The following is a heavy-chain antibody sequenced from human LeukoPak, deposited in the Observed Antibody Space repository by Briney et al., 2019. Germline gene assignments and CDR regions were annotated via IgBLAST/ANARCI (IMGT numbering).Heavy chain of an antibody. CDR2: ISCDGSNK. Sequence: GGSLRLPCAASGFTFSSYGMHWVRQAPGKGLGWVAVISCDGSNKYYADSVKGRFTISRDNSKNTLYLQMNSLRAEDTAVYYCAKSRRGGRVVPAAMPDDYWGQGTLVTVSS. V-gene: IGHV3-30*18. D-gene: IGHD2-2*01. CDR1: GFTFSSYG. J-gene: IGHJ4*02. CDR3: AKSRRGGRVVPAAMPDDY.